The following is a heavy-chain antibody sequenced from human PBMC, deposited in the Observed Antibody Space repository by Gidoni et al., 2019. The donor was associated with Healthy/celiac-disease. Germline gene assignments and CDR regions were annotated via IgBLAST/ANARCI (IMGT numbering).Heavy chain of an antibody. CDR1: GFTFRSYG. CDR3: AKEERKGIAAAGMGY. V-gene: IGHV3-30*18. J-gene: IGHJ4*02. D-gene: IGHD6-13*01. CDR2: ISYDGSNK. Sequence: VQLVESGGGVVQPGRSLRLSCAASGFTFRSYGMTWVREAPGKGLEWVEVISYDGSNKYYADSVKGRFTISRDNSKNTLYLQMNSLRAEDTAVYYCAKEERKGIAAAGMGYWGQGTLVTVSS.